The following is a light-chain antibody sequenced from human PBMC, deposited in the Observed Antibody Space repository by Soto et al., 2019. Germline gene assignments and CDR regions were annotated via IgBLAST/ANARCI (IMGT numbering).Light chain of an antibody. CDR3: QQCGSSPWT. J-gene: IGKJ1*01. CDR1: QSVSSYY. V-gene: IGKV3-20*01. Sequence: EIVLAQSPGNLSLSPCDRATLSCRTSQSVSSYYLAWYQQKPGQAPRLLIYAASSRATGIPDRFSGGGSGTDFTLTISRLEPEDFAVYYCQQCGSSPWTFGQGTKVDIK. CDR2: AAS.